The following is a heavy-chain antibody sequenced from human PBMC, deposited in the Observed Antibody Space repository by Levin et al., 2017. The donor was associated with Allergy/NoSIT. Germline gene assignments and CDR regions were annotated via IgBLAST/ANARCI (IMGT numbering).Heavy chain of an antibody. CDR2: IYPGDSDT. CDR1: GYSFTSYW. CDR3: ARLEVVNLKAFDI. D-gene: IGHD2-21*01. J-gene: IGHJ3*02. V-gene: IGHV5-51*01. Sequence: GGSLRLSCKGSGYSFTSYWIGWVRQMPGKGLEWMGIIYPGDSDTRYSPSFQGQVTISADKSISTAYLQWSSLKASDTAMYYCARLEVVNLKAFDIWGQGTMVTVSS.